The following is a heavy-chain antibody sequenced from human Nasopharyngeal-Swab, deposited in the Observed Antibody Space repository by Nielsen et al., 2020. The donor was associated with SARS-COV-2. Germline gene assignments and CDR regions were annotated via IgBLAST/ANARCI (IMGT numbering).Heavy chain of an antibody. D-gene: IGHD1-14*01. CDR3: AKARYPHSAVYYNYYFDV. CDR2: ISDDDGTK. J-gene: IGHJ6*03. V-gene: IGHV3-23*01. Sequence: GGSLRLSCAASGLSFSAYAMSWVRQAPGKGLQWVPTISDDDGTKYYGNSVKGRFTISTDNFKNTLFLQMNSLGTEDTALYFCAKARYPHSAVYYNYYFDVWGKGTTVTVSS. CDR1: GLSFSAYA.